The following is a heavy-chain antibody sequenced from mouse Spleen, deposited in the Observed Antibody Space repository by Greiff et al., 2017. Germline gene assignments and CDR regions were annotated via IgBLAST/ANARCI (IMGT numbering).Heavy chain of an antibody. J-gene: IGHJ4*01. D-gene: IGHD2-3*01. CDR3: TRDDGYFFYAMDY. V-gene: IGHV1-15*01. Sequence: QVQLKESGAELVRPGASVTLSCKASGYTFTDYEMHWVKQTPVHGLEWIGAIDPETGGTAYNQKFKGKAILTADKSSSTAYMELRSLTSEDSAVYYCTRDDGYFFYAMDYWGQGTSVTVSS. CDR2: IDPETGGT. CDR1: GYTFTDYE.